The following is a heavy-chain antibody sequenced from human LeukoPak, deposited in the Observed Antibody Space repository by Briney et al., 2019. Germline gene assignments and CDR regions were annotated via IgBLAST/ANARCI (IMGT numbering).Heavy chain of an antibody. CDR3: AKVRQGYCSGGSCSRGGTPMDV. Sequence: GGSLRLSCAASGFTFSSYDMSWVRQAPGKGLEWVSGISGSGSSTYCADSVKGRFTISRDNSKSTLYLQMNSLRAEDTAVYYCAKVRQGYCSGGSCSRGGTPMDVWGKGTTVTISS. D-gene: IGHD2-15*01. CDR1: GFTFSSYD. V-gene: IGHV3-23*01. CDR2: ISGSGSST. J-gene: IGHJ6*03.